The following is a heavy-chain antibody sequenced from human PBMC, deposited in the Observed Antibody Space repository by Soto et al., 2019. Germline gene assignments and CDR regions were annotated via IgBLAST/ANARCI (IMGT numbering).Heavy chain of an antibody. V-gene: IGHV1-8*01. D-gene: IGHD3-9*01. CDR2: MNPNSGNT. CDR3: ARGSLSRYFDWLLLNYYGMDV. CDR1: GYTFTSYD. J-gene: IGHJ6*02. Sequence: AAVKVSCKASGYTFTSYDINWVRQATGQGLEWMGWMNPNSGNTGYAQKFQGRVTMTRNTSISTAYMELSSLRSEDTAVHYCARGSLSRYFDWLLLNYYGMDVWGQGTTVTVSS.